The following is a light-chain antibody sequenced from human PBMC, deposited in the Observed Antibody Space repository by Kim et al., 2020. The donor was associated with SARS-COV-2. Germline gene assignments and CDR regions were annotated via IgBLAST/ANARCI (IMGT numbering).Light chain of an antibody. CDR3: CSYARTNTLL. Sequence: GQSITISWTGTRSDVGGYNLVSWYQQQPGQAPKLIIYEVTKRPSGVSDRFSGSKSGNTASLTISGLQADDEADYSCCSYARTNTLLFGGGTQLTVL. CDR1: RSDVGGYNL. V-gene: IGLV2-23*02. J-gene: IGLJ2*01. CDR2: EVT.